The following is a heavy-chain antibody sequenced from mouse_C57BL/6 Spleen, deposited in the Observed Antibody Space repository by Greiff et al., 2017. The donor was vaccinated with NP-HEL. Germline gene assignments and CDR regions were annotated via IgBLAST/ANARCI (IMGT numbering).Heavy chain of an antibody. J-gene: IGHJ4*01. V-gene: IGHV1-52*01. D-gene: IGHD1-1*01. CDR2: IDPSDSET. Sequence: QVQLQQPGAELVRPGSSVKLSCKASGYTFTSYWMHWVKQRPIQGLEWIGNIDPSDSETHYNQKFKDKATLTVDKSSSTAYMQLSSLTSEDSAVYYCARGGYYGRDYYAMDYWGQGTSVTVSS. CDR1: GYTFTSYW. CDR3: ARGGYYGRDYYAMDY.